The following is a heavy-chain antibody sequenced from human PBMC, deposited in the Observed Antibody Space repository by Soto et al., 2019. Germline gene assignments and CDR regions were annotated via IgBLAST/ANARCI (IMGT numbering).Heavy chain of an antibody. CDR3: ALYKYKLIGYCISTSPRGEYWFDP. D-gene: IGHD2-2*01. J-gene: IGHJ5*02. CDR1: GYTFTSYY. V-gene: IGHV1-46*01. Sequence: GASVKVSCKASGYTFTSYYMHWVRQAPGQGVEWMGIVNPSGGSTSYAQKFQGRVTMTRDTSTSTVYMELSSLRSEDTAVYYCALYKYKLIGYCISTSPRGEYWFDPWGQGTLVTVSS. CDR2: VNPSGGST.